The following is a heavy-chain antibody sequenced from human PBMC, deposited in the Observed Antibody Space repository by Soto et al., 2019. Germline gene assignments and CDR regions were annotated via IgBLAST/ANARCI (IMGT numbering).Heavy chain of an antibody. CDR3: ARDRYSCSSTSCYAAPDY. J-gene: IGHJ4*02. CDR2: ISSSSSTI. D-gene: IGHD2-2*01. Sequence: GGSLRLSCAASGFTFSSYSMNWVRQAPGKGLEWVSYISSSSSTIYYADSVKGRFTISRDNAKNSLYLQMNSLRAEDTAVYYCARDRYSCSSTSCYAAPDYWGQGTLVTVSS. CDR1: GFTFSSYS. V-gene: IGHV3-48*01.